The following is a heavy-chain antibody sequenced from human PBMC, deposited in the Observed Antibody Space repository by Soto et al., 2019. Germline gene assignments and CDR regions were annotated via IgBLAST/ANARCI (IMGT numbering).Heavy chain of an antibody. CDR3: ARGYSSSWYLPRCLDY. V-gene: IGHV4-4*02. J-gene: IGHJ4*02. D-gene: IGHD6-13*01. CDR2: IYHSGST. Sequence: QVQLQESGPGLVKPSGTLSLTCAVSGGSISSSNWWSWVRQPPGKGLEWIGEIYHSGSTNYNPSLKSRVTISVDTSKNQCSLKLSSVTAADTAVYYCARGYSSSWYLPRCLDYWGQGTLVTVSS. CDR1: GGSISSSNW.